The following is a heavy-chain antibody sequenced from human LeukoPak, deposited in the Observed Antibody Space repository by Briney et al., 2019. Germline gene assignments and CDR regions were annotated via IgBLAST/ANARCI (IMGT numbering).Heavy chain of an antibody. D-gene: IGHD6-13*01. CDR2: MNPNSGNT. CDR3: ARVNSSSWYYFDY. Sequence: GASVKVSCKASGYTFTSYDINRVRQATGQGLEWMGWMNPNSGNTGYAQKFQGRVTMTRNTSISTAYMELSSLRSEDTAVYYCARVNSSSWYYFDYWGQGTLVTVSS. V-gene: IGHV1-8*01. CDR1: GYTFTSYD. J-gene: IGHJ4*02.